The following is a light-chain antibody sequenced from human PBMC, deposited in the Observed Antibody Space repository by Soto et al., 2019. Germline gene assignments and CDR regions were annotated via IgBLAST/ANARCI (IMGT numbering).Light chain of an antibody. CDR1: QSVSSRY. CDR2: AAS. J-gene: IGKJ1*01. CDR3: HQYASSRT. V-gene: IGKV3-20*01. Sequence: EIVLTQSPVTLSLSPGERATLSCSASQSVSSRYFAWYQQKPGQAPRLLIYAASSRASGIPDRFSGSGSGKEFSLTVSRLEPEDFAVYYCHQYASSRTFGPGTKVE.